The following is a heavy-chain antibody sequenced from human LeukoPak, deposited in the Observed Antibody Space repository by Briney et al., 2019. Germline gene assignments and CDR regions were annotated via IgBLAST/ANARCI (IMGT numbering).Heavy chain of an antibody. V-gene: IGHV4-4*07. D-gene: IGHD2-15*01. CDR3: AREGYCSGGSCYAYYYYYGMDV. CDR2: IYTSGST. Sequence: SETLSLTCTVSGGSISSYYWSWIRQPTGKGLEWIGRIYTSGSTNYNPSLKSRVTMSVDTSKNQFSLKLSSVTAADTAVYYCAREGYCSGGSCYAYYYYYGMDVWGQGTTVTVPS. J-gene: IGHJ6*02. CDR1: GGSISSYY.